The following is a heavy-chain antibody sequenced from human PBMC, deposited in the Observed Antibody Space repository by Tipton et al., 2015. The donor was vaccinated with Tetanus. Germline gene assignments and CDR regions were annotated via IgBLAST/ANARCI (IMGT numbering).Heavy chain of an antibody. CDR2: ISNSGST. CDR1: GGSISSDGAY. J-gene: IGHJ4*02. V-gene: IGHV4-31*03. CDR3: ARDSYYSSRWSFADY. Sequence: TLSLTCTVSGGSISSDGAYWSWNRQHPGEGLEWIGYISNSGSTYYNPSLKSRVTISVDTSQKQISLKVNSVTAADTAVYYCARDSYYSSRWSFADYWGQGTLVTVSS. D-gene: IGHD3-22*01.